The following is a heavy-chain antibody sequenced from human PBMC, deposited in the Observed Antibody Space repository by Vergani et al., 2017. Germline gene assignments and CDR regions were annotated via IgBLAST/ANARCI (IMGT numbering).Heavy chain of an antibody. CDR3: ARVEVAATLIYSYYYMDV. CDR2: INSDGNRA. Sequence: EVQLVESGGDLVQPGGSLRLSCAASGFTFSRYWMHWVRQAPGKGLVWVSRINSDGNRAAYADSVKGRFTNSRANAKNTLYLHMNSLRAEDTAVYYCARVEVAATLIYSYYYMDVWGKGTTVTVSS. J-gene: IGHJ6*03. D-gene: IGHD6-19*01. CDR1: GFTFSRYW. V-gene: IGHV3-74*01.